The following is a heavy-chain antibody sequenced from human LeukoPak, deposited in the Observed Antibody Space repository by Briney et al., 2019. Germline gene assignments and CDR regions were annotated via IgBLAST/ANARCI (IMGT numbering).Heavy chain of an antibody. CDR1: GYTFTGHY. V-gene: IGHV1-2*02. CDR2: INPNSGGT. CDR3: ARGDSGSYQNWFDP. D-gene: IGHD1-26*01. J-gene: IGHJ5*02. Sequence: GASVKVSCKASGYTFTGHYIHWVRQAPGQGLEWMGWINPNSGGTNYAQKFQGRVTMTRDTSISTAYMELSRLRSDDTAVYYCARGDSGSYQNWFDPWGQGTLVTVSS.